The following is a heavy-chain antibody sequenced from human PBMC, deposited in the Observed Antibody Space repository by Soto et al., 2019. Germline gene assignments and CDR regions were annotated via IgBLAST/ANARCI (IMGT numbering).Heavy chain of an antibody. CDR1: GYTFTGYY. J-gene: IGHJ6*03. V-gene: IGHV1-2*04. Sequence: QVQLVQSGAEVKKPGASVKVSCKASGYTFTGYYMHWVRQAPGQGLEWMGWINPNSGGTNYAQKFQGWVTMTRDTSISTADMELSRLRSDDTAVYYCARDRGYYGSGSYVGYYYMDVWGKGTTVTVSS. D-gene: IGHD3-10*01. CDR2: INPNSGGT. CDR3: ARDRGYYGSGSYVGYYYMDV.